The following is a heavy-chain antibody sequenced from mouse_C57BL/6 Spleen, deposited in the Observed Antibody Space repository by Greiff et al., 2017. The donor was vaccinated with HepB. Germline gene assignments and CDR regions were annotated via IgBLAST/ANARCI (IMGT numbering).Heavy chain of an antibody. D-gene: IGHD2-4*01. CDR2: IDPSDSET. J-gene: IGHJ4*01. CDR1: GYTFTSYW. V-gene: IGHV1-52*01. CDR3: ARIRIREAMDY. Sequence: QVQLQQPGAELVRPGSSVKLSCKASGYTFTSYWMHWVKQRPIQGLEWIGNIDPSDSETHYNQKFKDKATLTVDKSSSTAYMQLSSRTSEDSAVYYCARIRIREAMDYWGQGTSVTVSS.